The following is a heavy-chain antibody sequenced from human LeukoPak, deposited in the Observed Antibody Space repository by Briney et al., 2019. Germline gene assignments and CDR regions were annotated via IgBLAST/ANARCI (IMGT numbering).Heavy chain of an antibody. CDR3: ARESLQSNDYGDYYDY. CDR2: ISYDGSNK. Sequence: GGSLRLSCAASGFTFSSYAMHWVRQAPGEGLEWVAVISYDGSNKYYADSVKGRFTISRDNSKNTLYLQMNSLRAEDTAVYYCARESLQSNDYGDYYDYWGQGTLVTVSS. CDR1: GFTFSSYA. D-gene: IGHD4-17*01. J-gene: IGHJ4*02. V-gene: IGHV3-30*04.